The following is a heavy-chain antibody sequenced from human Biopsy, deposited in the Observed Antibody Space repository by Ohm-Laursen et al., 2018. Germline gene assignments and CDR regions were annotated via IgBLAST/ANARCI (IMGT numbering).Heavy chain of an antibody. CDR2: INQDGSEK. D-gene: IGHD2-15*01. V-gene: IGHV3-7*01. Sequence: SLRLSCAASGFTFSTYWMTWVRQAPGKGLEWVANINQDGSEKYYVDSVKGRFTISRDNAKDSLDLQMSSLRVEDTALYYCASAHQYCSATTCNGGSDFWGQGTLVIVSS. J-gene: IGHJ4*02. CDR1: GFTFSTYW. CDR3: ASAHQYCSATTCNGGSDF.